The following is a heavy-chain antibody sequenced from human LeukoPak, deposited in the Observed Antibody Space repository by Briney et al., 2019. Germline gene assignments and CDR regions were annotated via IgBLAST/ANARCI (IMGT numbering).Heavy chain of an antibody. CDR2: MNPNSGNT. V-gene: IGHV1-8*01. CDR3: ARSFGSSGYYYHY. D-gene: IGHD3-22*01. CDR1: GYTFTSYD. J-gene: IGHJ4*02. Sequence: RASVKVSCKASGYTFTSYDINWVRQATGQGLEWMGWMNPNSGNTGYAQKFQGRVTMTRNTSISTAYMELSSLRSEDTAVYYCARSFGSSGYYYHYWGQGTLVTVSS.